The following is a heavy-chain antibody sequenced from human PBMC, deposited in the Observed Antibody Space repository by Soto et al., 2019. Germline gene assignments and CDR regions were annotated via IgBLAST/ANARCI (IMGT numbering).Heavy chain of an antibody. CDR3: TRDASRGSTARGWFDP. V-gene: IGHV3-21*01. CDR1: GFTFRSFT. J-gene: IGHJ5*02. D-gene: IGHD6-13*01. Sequence: PGGSLRLSCAASGFTFRSFTMNWVRQAPGKGLEWVSTISSNSAYIYYTDALRGRFTISRDNAKNSLHLQMNSLRAEDTAVYYCTRDASRGSTARGWFDPWGPGTLFTVSS. CDR2: ISSNSAYI.